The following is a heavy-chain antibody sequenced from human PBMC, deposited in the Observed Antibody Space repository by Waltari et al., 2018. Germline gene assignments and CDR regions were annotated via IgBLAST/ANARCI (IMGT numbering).Heavy chain of an antibody. J-gene: IGHJ4*02. CDR1: GFPFRSYG. V-gene: IGHV3-48*04. CDR3: VREYDSGGAGY. Sequence: EVQLVESGGGLVQPGGSRRLSGSSSGFPFRSYGMNWVRQAPGKGLEWVSYISPSSSTITYADSMKGRFTISRDNAKNSLYLQMNSLRADDTAGYYCVREYDSGGAGYWGQGTLVTVSS. D-gene: IGHD3-22*01. CDR2: ISPSSSTI.